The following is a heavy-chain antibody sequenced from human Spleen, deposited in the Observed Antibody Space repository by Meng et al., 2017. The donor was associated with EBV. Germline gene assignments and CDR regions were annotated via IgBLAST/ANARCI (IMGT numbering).Heavy chain of an antibody. CDR2: FFHSGNT. Sequence: QDSGPGMVKPSGPLPLTCAVSGGSIRSVNWWSWVRQPPGKGLEWIADFFHSGNTNYNASLKSRVSISVDKSKNQFSLDLTSVTAADTAVYYCAAVLASTGTKWGQGTLVTVSS. D-gene: IGHD1-7*01. CDR3: AAVLASTGTK. CDR1: GGSIRSVNW. V-gene: IGHV4-4*02. J-gene: IGHJ4*02.